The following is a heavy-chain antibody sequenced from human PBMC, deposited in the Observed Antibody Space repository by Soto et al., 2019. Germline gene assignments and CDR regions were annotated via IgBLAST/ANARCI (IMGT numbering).Heavy chain of an antibody. CDR2: IYYSGST. V-gene: IGHV4-39*01. CDR3: ASRGQDPYYYYYYMDV. J-gene: IGHJ6*03. D-gene: IGHD2-15*01. CDR1: GGSISSSSYY. Sequence: SETLSLTCTVSGGSISSSSYYWGWIRQPPGKGLEWIGSIYYSGSTYYNPSLKSRVTISVDTSKNQFSLKLSSVTAADTAVYYCASRGQDPYYYYYYMDVWGKGTTVTVSS.